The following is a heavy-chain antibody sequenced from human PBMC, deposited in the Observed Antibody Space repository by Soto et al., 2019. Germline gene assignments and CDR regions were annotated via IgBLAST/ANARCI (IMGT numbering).Heavy chain of an antibody. J-gene: IGHJ4*02. CDR2: ISWNSGSI. D-gene: IGHD4-4*01. V-gene: IGHV3-9*01. Sequence: GGSLRLSCAASGFTFDDYAMHWVRQAPGKGLEWVSGISWNSGSIGYADSVKGRFTISRDNAKNSLYLQMNSLRAEDTALYYCAKATTPTWAHYFDYWGQGTLVTVSS. CDR1: GFTFDDYA. CDR3: AKATTPTWAHYFDY.